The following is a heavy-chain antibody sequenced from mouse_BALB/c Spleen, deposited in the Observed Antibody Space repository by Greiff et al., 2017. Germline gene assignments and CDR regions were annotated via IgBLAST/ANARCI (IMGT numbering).Heavy chain of an antibody. J-gene: IGHJ2*01. CDR2: ISSGGSYT. Sequence: EVMLVESGGGLVKPGGSLKLSCAASGFTFSSYAMSWVRQTPEKRLEWVATISSGGSYTYYPDSVKGRFTISRDNAKNTLYLQMSSLRSEDTAMYYCARDYYGFDYWGQGTTLTASS. CDR1: GFTFSSYA. D-gene: IGHD1-1*01. V-gene: IGHV5-9-1*01. CDR3: ARDYYGFDY.